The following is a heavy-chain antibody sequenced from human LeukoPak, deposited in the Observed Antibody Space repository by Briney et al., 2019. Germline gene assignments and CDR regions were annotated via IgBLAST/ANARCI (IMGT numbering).Heavy chain of an antibody. CDR2: ISYDGSNK. V-gene: IGHV3-30-3*01. Sequence: GSLRLSCAASGFTFSSYAMHWVRQAPGKGLEWVAVISYDGSNKYYADSVKGRFTISRDNSKNTLYLQMNSLRAEDTAVYYCASLYSGYDSDDAFDIWGQGTMATVSS. D-gene: IGHD5-12*01. CDR1: GFTFSSYA. CDR3: ASLYSGYDSDDAFDI. J-gene: IGHJ3*02.